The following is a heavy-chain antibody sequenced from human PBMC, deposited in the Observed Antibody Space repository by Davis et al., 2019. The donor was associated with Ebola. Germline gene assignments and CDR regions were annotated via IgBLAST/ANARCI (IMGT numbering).Heavy chain of an antibody. CDR1: GGSFGGYY. CDR3: ARLVGSDWYYFDY. Sequence: MPSETLSLTCAVYGGSFGGYYWSWIRQPPGEGLEWIGYIHYTGSTNYNPSLKSRVTKSVDTSKNQFSLRLSSVTAADTAVYYCARLVGSDWYYFDYWGQGTLVTVSS. CDR2: IHYTGST. D-gene: IGHD6-19*01. V-gene: IGHV4-59*01. J-gene: IGHJ4*02.